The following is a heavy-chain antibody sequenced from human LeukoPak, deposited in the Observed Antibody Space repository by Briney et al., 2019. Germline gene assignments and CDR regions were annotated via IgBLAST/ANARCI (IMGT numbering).Heavy chain of an antibody. CDR1: GFTFGDYA. CDR3: TRARRGNSGAFDI. CDR2: IRSKAYGGTT. D-gene: IGHD1-7*01. Sequence: GGSLRLSCTASGFTFGDYAMSWFRQAPGKGLEWVGFIRSKAYGGTTEYAASVKGRFTISRDDSKSIAYLQMNSLKTEDTAVYYCTRARRGNSGAFDIWGQGTMVTVSS. V-gene: IGHV3-49*03. J-gene: IGHJ3*02.